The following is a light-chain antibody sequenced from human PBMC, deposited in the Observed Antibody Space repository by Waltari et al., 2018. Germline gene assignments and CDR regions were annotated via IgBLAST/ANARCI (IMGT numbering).Light chain of an antibody. CDR3: QVWDSSRDLVL. CDR2: DDS. Sequence: SYVLTQPPSVSGAPGKTATITCGGDNIGIQGGNGYQQRPGQAPVLVVYDDSDRPSDIPERFSGSISGNMATLTVSRVEAGDEADYYCQVWDSSRDLVLIGGGTKLTVL. CDR1: NIGIQG. V-gene: IGLV3-21*03. J-gene: IGLJ2*01.